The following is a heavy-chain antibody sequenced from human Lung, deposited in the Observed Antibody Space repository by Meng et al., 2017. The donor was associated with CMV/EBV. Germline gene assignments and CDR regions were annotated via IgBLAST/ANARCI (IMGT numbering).Heavy chain of an antibody. CDR1: GFTFSSYG. CDR3: AKDDPVFHY. CDR2: IRNDESDK. J-gene: IGHJ4*02. V-gene: IGHV3-30*02. Sequence: QVRLVGSGGGVVQPGGSLRLSWAASGFTFSSYGMHWVRQAPGKGPEWVAFIRNDESDKYYGDSVKGRFTISRDTSKNTVDLQMNSLRTEDTAVYYCAKDDPVFHYWGQGTLVTVSS.